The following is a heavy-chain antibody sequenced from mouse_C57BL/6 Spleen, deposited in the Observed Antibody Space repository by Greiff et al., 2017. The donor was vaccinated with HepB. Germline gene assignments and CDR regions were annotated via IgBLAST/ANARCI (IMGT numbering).Heavy chain of an antibody. Sequence: QVQLQQSGAELARPGASVKMSCKASGYTFTSYTMHWVKQRPGQGLEWIGYINPSSGYTKYNQKFKDKATLTADKSSSTAYMQLSSLTSEDSAVYYCARAFYYGNYVYWYFDVWGTGTTVTVSS. V-gene: IGHV1-4*01. J-gene: IGHJ1*03. CDR3: ARAFYYGNYVYWYFDV. CDR2: INPSSGYT. CDR1: GYTFTSYT. D-gene: IGHD2-1*01.